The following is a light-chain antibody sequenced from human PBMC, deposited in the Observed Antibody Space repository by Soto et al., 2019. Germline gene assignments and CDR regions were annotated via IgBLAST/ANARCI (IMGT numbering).Light chain of an antibody. Sequence: DIQMTQSPSSLSASVGDRVTITCRASQSISSYLNWYQQKLGKAPKLLIYAASNLQSGVPSRFSGSGSMTDFTLTISSLQPEDFATYYCQQTYTTTRTFGHGTKVDIK. CDR3: QQTYTTTRT. CDR2: AAS. V-gene: IGKV1-39*01. J-gene: IGKJ1*01. CDR1: QSISSY.